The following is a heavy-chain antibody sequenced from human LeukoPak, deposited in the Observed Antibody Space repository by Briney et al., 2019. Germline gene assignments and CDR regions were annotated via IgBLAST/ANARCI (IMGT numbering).Heavy chain of an antibody. CDR2: IYYSGST. J-gene: IGHJ4*02. Sequence: PSETLSLTCTVSGGSISSSSYYWGWIRQPPGKGLEWIGSIYYSGSTYYNPSLKSRVTMTVDTSKNQFSLKLSSVTAADTAVYYCARDPHSGSDYWGQGTLVTVSS. CDR3: ARDPHSGSDY. CDR1: GGSISSSSYY. V-gene: IGHV4-39*07. D-gene: IGHD2-21*01.